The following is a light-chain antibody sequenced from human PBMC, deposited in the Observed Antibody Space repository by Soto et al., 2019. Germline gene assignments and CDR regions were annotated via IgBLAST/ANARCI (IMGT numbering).Light chain of an antibody. CDR3: QQYNGYCRT. J-gene: IGKJ1*01. CDR1: QNINRW. V-gene: IGKV1-5*01. CDR2: DAS. Sequence: DIQMTKSPSTLSASVGDRGTITCRASQNINRWLAWYQQKPGKAPNLLIYDASTLESGVPSRFSGSGSGSEFTLTISSLQPDDFATYYCQQYNGYCRTCGQGTRVEIK.